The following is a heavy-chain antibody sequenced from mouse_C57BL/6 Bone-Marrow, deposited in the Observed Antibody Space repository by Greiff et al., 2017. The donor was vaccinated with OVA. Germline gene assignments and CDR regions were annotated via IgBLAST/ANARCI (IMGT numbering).Heavy chain of an antibody. Sequence: VQLQQPGAELVKPGASVKLSCKASGYTFTSYWMHWVKQRPGQGLEWIGMIHPNSGSTNYNEKFKSKATLTVDKSSSTAYMQLSSLTSEDSAVDYGARGRNYDYDGFAYWGQGTLVTVSA. CDR2: IHPNSGST. CDR3: ARGRNYDYDGFAY. J-gene: IGHJ3*01. D-gene: IGHD2-4*01. V-gene: IGHV1-64*01. CDR1: GYTFTSYW.